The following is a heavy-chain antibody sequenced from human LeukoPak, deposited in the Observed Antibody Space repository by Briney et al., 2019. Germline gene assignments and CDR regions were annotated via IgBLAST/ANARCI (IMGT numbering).Heavy chain of an antibody. CDR3: TRDRRDGYNYVDL. CDR2: IYYSGST. V-gene: IGHV4-31*03. Sequence: SQTLSLTCTVSGGSISSGDYYWSWIRQPPGKGLEWIGYIYYSGSTYYNPSLKSRVTISVDTSKNQLTLKLSSVTAADTAVYFCTRDRRDGYNYVDLWGQGTLVTVSS. CDR1: GGSISSGDYY. D-gene: IGHD5-24*01. J-gene: IGHJ5*02.